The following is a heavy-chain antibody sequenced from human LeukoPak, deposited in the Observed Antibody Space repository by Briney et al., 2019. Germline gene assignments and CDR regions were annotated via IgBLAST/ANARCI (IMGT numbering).Heavy chain of an antibody. CDR3: ARAVITENPFDY. D-gene: IGHD3-22*01. J-gene: IGHJ4*02. Sequence: PSETLSLTCTVSGGSISSSSYYWGWIRQPPGKGLEWIGSIYYSGSTYYNPSLKSRVTISVDTSKNQFSLKLSSVTAADTAVYYCARAVITENPFDYWGQGTLVTVSS. CDR2: IYYSGST. CDR1: GGSISSSSYY. V-gene: IGHV4-39*01.